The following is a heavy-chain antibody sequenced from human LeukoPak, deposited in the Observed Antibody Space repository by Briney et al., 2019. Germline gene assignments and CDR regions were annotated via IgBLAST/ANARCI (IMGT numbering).Heavy chain of an antibody. Sequence: ASVKVSCKASGYTFTSYGISWVRQATGQGLEWMGWMNPNSGNTGYAQKFQGRVTMTRNTSISTAYMELSSLRSEDTAVYYCARGPVRYYGSGSSAYYYMDVWGKGTTVTISS. CDR2: MNPNSGNT. CDR1: GYTFTSYG. D-gene: IGHD3-10*01. J-gene: IGHJ6*03. V-gene: IGHV1-8*02. CDR3: ARGPVRYYGSGSSAYYYMDV.